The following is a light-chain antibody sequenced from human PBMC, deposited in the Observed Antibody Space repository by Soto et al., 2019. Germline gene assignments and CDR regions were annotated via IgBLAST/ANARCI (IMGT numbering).Light chain of an antibody. Sequence: QSALTQPASVSASPGQSITISCTGTSSDVGRFNYVSWYQQYPGTAPKLIIYDVVKRPSGISNRFSGSKSGNTASLTISGLQAEDEADYYCTSYATVSTLDVFGTGTKVTVL. J-gene: IGLJ1*01. CDR3: TSYATVSTLDV. CDR1: SSDVGRFNY. V-gene: IGLV2-14*03. CDR2: DVV.